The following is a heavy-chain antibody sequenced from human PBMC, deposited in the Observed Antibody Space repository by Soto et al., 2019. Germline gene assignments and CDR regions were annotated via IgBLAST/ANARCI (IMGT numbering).Heavy chain of an antibody. CDR3: ARALVNGGDY. Sequence: GGSLRLSCAASGFTFSNYWMTWVRQAPGKGLEWVANIKEDGSETHYVDSVKGRFTISRDNAQNSLYLQMNSLRAEDTAVYYCARALVNGGDYWGQGSLVTVS. J-gene: IGHJ4*02. CDR1: GFTFSNYW. D-gene: IGHD2-8*02. CDR2: IKEDGSET. V-gene: IGHV3-7*01.